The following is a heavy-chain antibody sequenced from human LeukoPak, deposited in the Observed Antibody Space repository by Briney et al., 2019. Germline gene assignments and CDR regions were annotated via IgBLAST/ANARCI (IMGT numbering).Heavy chain of an antibody. CDR2: ISGNNDNA. CDR3: AAEPDTYYGSIGYY. J-gene: IGHJ4*02. CDR1: GYTFTAYG. Sequence: GASVKVSCKASGYTFTAYGISWVRQAPGQGLEWMGWISGNNDNANYAQKLQGRVTMTTDTSTSTAYMELRSLRSDDTAVYYCAAEPDTYYGSIGYYWGQGTLVTVSS. V-gene: IGHV1-18*01. D-gene: IGHD3-10*01.